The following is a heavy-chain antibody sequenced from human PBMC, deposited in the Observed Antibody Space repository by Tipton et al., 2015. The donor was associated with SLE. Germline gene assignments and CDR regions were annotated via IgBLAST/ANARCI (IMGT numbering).Heavy chain of an antibody. CDR2: INHSGSA. Sequence: TLSLTCAVYGGSFSGYYWSWIRQPPGKGLEWIGEINHSGSANYNPSLKSRVTISVDTSKNQFSLKLSSVTAADTAVYCCAGVSRDAFEIWGQRAMVPV. D-gene: IGHD5/OR15-5a*01. CDR3: AGVSRDAFEI. CDR1: GGSFSGYY. J-gene: IGHJ3*02. V-gene: IGHV4-34*01.